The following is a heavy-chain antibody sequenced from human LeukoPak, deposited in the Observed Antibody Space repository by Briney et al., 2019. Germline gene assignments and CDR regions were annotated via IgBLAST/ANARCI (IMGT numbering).Heavy chain of an antibody. J-gene: IGHJ4*02. V-gene: IGHV4-39*01. CDR3: ARLGGQWSGSEFDY. CDR2: IYYSGST. D-gene: IGHD3-3*01. Sequence: PSETLSLTCTVSGGSISSSSYYWGWIRQPPGKGLEWIGSIYYSGSTYYNPSLKSRVTISVDTSKNQFSLKLSSVTAADTAVNYCARLGGQWSGSEFDYWGQGTLVTVSS. CDR1: GGSISSSSYY.